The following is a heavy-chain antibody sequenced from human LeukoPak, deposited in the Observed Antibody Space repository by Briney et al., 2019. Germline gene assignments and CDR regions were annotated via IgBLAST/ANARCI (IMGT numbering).Heavy chain of an antibody. Sequence: GGSLRLSCAASGFTFSSYSMNWVRQAPGKGLEWVSSISSSSSYIYYADSVKGRFTTSRDNAKNSLYLQMDSLRDEDTAIYYCVRDTFYAFDIWGQGTMVTVSS. CDR2: ISSSSSYI. V-gene: IGHV3-21*01. CDR1: GFTFSSYS. CDR3: VRDTFYAFDI. J-gene: IGHJ3*02. D-gene: IGHD2/OR15-2a*01.